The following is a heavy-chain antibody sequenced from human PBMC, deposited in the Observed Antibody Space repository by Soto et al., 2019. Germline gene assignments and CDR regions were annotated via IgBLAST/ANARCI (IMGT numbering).Heavy chain of an antibody. CDR2: ISSSSSTI. V-gene: IGHV3-48*01. CDR1: GFTFSSYS. Sequence: PGGSLRLSCAASGFTFSSYSMNWVRQAPGKGLEWVSYISSSSSTIYYADSVKGRFTISRDNAKNSLYVQMNSLRAEDTALYSCATRPERIAQLAWFDPGGPGTLVTLSS. D-gene: IGHD1-1*01. CDR3: ATRPERIAQLAWFDP. J-gene: IGHJ5*02.